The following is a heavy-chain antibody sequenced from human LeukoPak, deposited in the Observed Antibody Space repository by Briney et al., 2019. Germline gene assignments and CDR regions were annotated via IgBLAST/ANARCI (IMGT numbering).Heavy chain of an antibody. J-gene: IGHJ4*02. D-gene: IGHD5-24*01. CDR3: ARHVEMATIGYY. Sequence: GESLKISCKGSGFSFTSYWIGWVRQMPGKGLEWMGIIYPGDSDPRYSPSFQGQVTISADKSLSTAYLAGGRLKSPVTAIVYSARHVEMATIGYYWGQGALVSVPS. CDR2: IYPGDSDP. CDR1: GFSFTSYW. V-gene: IGHV5-51*01.